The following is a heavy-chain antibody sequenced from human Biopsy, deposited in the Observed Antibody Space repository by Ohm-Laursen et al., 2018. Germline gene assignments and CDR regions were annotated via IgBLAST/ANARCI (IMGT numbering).Heavy chain of an antibody. V-gene: IGHV4-4*07. CDR2: LFTSGTT. Sequence: SETLSLTCTVSGGSINSYYWSWMRQPAGKGLEWIGRLFTSGTTNYSPSLNNRVHMSVDTSKNQFSLRITSVTAADTAVYYCVRGGSGSFPFDYWGPGTLVTVSS. J-gene: IGHJ4*02. CDR1: GGSINSYY. CDR3: VRGGSGSFPFDY. D-gene: IGHD3-10*01.